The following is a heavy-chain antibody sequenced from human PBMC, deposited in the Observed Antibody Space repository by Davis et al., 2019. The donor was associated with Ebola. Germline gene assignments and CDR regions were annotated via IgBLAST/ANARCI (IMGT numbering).Heavy chain of an antibody. CDR3: ARVGLNAFDI. CDR1: GGSVNGFY. J-gene: IGHJ3*02. CDR2: FYSSGHA. Sequence: PSETLSLTCTVSGGSVNGFYWTWIRQSAGKGLEWIGRFYSSGHATYNPSLRSLVSMSVDTSKHQFSLKLDSVTAAETAIYYCARVGLNAFDIWGQGTLVTVSS. V-gene: IGHV4-4*07.